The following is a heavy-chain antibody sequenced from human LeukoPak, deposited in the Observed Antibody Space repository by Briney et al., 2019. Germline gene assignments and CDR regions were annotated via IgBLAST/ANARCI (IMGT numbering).Heavy chain of an antibody. J-gene: IGHJ4*02. CDR2: ISGSGGST. CDR3: ASTDIAVTDDDY. D-gene: IGHD2-15*01. V-gene: IGHV3-23*01. CDR1: GFTFSDYY. Sequence: GGSLRLSCAASGFTFSDYYMSWVRQAPGKGLEWVSAISGSGGSTYYADSVKGRFTISRDNSKNTLYLQMNSLRAEDTAVYYCASTDIAVTDDDYWGQGTLVTVSS.